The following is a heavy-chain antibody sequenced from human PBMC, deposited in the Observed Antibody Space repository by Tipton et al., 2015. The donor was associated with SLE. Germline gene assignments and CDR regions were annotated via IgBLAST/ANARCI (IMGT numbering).Heavy chain of an antibody. V-gene: IGHV4-31*02. CDR1: GGSISSGGYY. CDR3: ASLGYSGYEASPFDYFDY. J-gene: IGHJ4*02. CDR2: IYYSGST. D-gene: IGHD5-12*01. Sequence: LRLSCTVSGGSISSGGYYWSWIRQHPGKGLEWIGYIYYSGSTNYNPSLKSRVTISVDTSKNQFSLKLSSVTAADTAVYYCASLGYSGYEASPFDYFDYWGQGTLVTVSS.